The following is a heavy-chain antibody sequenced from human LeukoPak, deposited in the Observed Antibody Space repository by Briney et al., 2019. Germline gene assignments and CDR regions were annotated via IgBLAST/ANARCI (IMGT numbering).Heavy chain of an antibody. Sequence: ASVKVSCKASGYTFTGYYMHWVRQAPGQGLEWMGWINPNSGGTNYAQKFQGRVTMTRDTSISTAYMELSRLRSDDTAVYYCARAPYCSGGSCYPYYFDYWGQGTLVTVSS. J-gene: IGHJ4*02. V-gene: IGHV1-2*02. CDR2: INPNSGGT. CDR3: ARAPYCSGGSCYPYYFDY. D-gene: IGHD2-15*01. CDR1: GYTFTGYY.